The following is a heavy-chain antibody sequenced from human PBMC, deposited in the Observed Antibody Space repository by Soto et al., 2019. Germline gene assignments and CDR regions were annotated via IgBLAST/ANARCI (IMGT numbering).Heavy chain of an antibody. CDR3: ARPELWFGEFLGMDV. D-gene: IGHD3-10*01. CDR1: GYTFTSYG. CDR2: ISAYNGNT. V-gene: IGHV1-18*01. J-gene: IGHJ6*02. Sequence: ASVKVSCKASGYTFTSYGISWVRQAPGQGLEWMGWISAYNGNTNYAQKLQGRVTMTTDTSTSTAYMELRSLRSDDTAVYYCARPELWFGEFLGMDVWGQGTTVTVSS.